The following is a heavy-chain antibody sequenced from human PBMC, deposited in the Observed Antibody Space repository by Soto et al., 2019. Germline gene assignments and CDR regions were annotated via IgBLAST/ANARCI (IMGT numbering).Heavy chain of an antibody. D-gene: IGHD3-22*01. CDR3: SSRRWIHYDSIGYYANYYYHYRQNV. V-gene: IGHV5-51*01. Sequence: GESLKISCKGSGYSFTSYWIGWVRQMPGKDLEWMGIIYPGDSDTRYSPSFQGQVTISADKSISTAYLQWSSLKASDTAMYYCSSRRWIHYDSIGYYANYYYHYRQNVWSQGTTVIVSS. CDR1: GYSFTSYW. CDR2: IYPGDSDT. J-gene: IGHJ6*02.